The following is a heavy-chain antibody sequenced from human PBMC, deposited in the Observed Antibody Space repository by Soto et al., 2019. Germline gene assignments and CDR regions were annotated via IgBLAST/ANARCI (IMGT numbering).Heavy chain of an antibody. Sequence: EVQLVQSGAEVKKPGESLRISCKGSGYSFTSYWISWVRQMPGKGLEWMGRIDPSDSYTNYSPSFQGHVTISADKSISTAYLQWSSLKASDTAMYYCARGGGVGCSSTSCYIRFDPWGQGTLVTVSS. D-gene: IGHD2-2*02. V-gene: IGHV5-10-1*01. CDR1: GYSFTSYW. CDR3: ARGGGVGCSSTSCYIRFDP. J-gene: IGHJ5*02. CDR2: IDPSDSYT.